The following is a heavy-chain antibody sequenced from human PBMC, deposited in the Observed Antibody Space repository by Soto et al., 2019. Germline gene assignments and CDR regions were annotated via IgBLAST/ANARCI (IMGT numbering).Heavy chain of an antibody. Sequence: QVQLVQSGAEVKKPGASMKVSCKASGYMFTNNGITWVRQAPGQGLEWMGWISAYNGDTNYAQKLQGRVTMTTDTSTTTAYMELRSLRYDDTAVYYCARDQAYGMDVWGQGATVTVSS. CDR1: GYMFTNNG. V-gene: IGHV1-18*01. CDR2: ISAYNGDT. D-gene: IGHD2-8*01. J-gene: IGHJ6*02. CDR3: ARDQAYGMDV.